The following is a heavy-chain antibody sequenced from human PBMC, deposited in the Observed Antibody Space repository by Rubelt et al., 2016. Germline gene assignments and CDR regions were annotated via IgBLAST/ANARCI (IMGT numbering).Heavy chain of an antibody. CDR1: GGSFSGYY. CDR2: INHSGST. CDR3: ARVSGWYRAPGQDFDY. Sequence: QVQLQQWGAGLLKPSETLSLTCAAYGGSFSGYYWSWIRQPPGKGLEWIGEINHSGSTNYNPSLKSRVTISVDTSKNQFSRKLSSVTAADTAVYYCARVSGWYRAPGQDFDYWGQGTLVTVSS. D-gene: IGHD6-19*01. J-gene: IGHJ4*02. V-gene: IGHV4-34*01.